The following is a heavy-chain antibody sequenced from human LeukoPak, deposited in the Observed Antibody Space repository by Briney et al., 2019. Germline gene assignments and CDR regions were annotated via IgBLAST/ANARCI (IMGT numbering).Heavy chain of an antibody. V-gene: IGHV1-46*01. Sequence: VASVKVSCTASGYTFTSYYMHWVRQAPGQGLEWMGIINPSGGSTSYAQKFQGRVTMTRDTSTSTVYMELSSLRSEDTAVYYCARDGEGMAYYYDSSGYLGYWGQGTLVTVSS. CDR3: ARDGEGMAYYYDSSGYLGY. CDR2: INPSGGST. J-gene: IGHJ4*02. CDR1: GYTFTSYY. D-gene: IGHD3-22*01.